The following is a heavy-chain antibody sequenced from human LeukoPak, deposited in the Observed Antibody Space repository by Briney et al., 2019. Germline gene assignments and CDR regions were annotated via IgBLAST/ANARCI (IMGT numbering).Heavy chain of an antibody. CDR2: IYYSGST. CDR1: GGSISSSSYY. V-gene: IGHV4-39*01. D-gene: IGHD6-19*01. J-gene: IGHJ4*02. Sequence: SETLSLTRTVSGGSISSSSYYWGWIRRPPGKGLEWIGSIYYSGSTYYNPSLKSRVTISVDTSKNQFSLKLSSVTAADTAVYYCARGRGSGWYGGTYYFDYWGQGTLVTVSS. CDR3: ARGRGSGWYGGTYYFDY.